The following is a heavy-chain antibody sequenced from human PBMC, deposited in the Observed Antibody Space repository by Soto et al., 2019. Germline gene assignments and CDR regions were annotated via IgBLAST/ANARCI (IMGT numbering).Heavy chain of an antibody. CDR2: IYYSGST. CDR1: GGSISSYY. V-gene: IGHV4-59*01. D-gene: IGHD3-10*01. CDR3: ARVTRDYYGSGSYHYYFDY. Sequence: SETLSLTCTVSGGSISSYYWSWIRQPPGKGLEWIGYIYYSGSTNYNPSLKSRVTILVDTSKNQFSLKLSSVTAADTAVYYCARVTRDYYGSGSYHYYFDYWGQGTLVTVSS. J-gene: IGHJ4*02.